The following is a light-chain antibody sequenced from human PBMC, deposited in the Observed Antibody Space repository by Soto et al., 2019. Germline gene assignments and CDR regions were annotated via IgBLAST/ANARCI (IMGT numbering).Light chain of an antibody. J-gene: IGKJ1*01. CDR3: HQSYRTPWT. CDR2: AAS. CDR1: QTISSY. V-gene: IGKV1-39*01. Sequence: DIQMTQSPSSLSASVGDTVTITCRASQTISSYLHWHQQKPGKAPKLLIYAASSLQSGVPSRFSGSGSGTDFTLTISSLQPEDFATYYCHQSYRTPWTVGQGTKVEIK.